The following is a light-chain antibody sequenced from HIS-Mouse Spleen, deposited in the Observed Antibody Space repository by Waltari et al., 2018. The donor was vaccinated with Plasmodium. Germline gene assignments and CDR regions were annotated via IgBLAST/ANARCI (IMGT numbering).Light chain of an antibody. CDR3: YSTDSSGNHRV. V-gene: IGLV3-10*01. Sequence: SYELTQPPSVSVSPGQTARITCSGDALPKKYAYWYQQKSGQAPVLVIYDDSKRTFGIPVRFSGSSSGTMATLTISGAQVEDEADYYCYSTDSSGNHRVFGGGTKLTVL. CDR2: DDS. J-gene: IGLJ3*02. CDR1: ALPKKY.